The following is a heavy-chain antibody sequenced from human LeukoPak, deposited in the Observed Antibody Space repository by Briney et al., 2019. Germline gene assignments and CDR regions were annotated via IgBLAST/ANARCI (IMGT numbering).Heavy chain of an antibody. CDR1: GGSFSGYY. V-gene: IGHV4-34*01. CDR3: ARGARTPSGYGSRTAGRANWFDP. CDR2: INHSGST. Sequence: SETLSLTCAVYGGSFSGYYWSWIRQPPGKGLEWIGEINHSGSTNYNPSLKSRVTISVDTSKNQFSLKLSSVTAADTAVYYCARGARTPSGYGSRTAGRANWFDPWGQGTLVTVTS. J-gene: IGHJ5*02. D-gene: IGHD5-12*01.